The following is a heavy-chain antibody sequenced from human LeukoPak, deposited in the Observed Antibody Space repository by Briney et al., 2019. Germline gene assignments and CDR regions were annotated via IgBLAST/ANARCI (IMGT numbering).Heavy chain of an antibody. V-gene: IGHV3-23*01. Sequence: PGGSLRLSCAASRFTFSDYAMYWVRQAPGKGMEWVSSIEASGGATYYADSVKGRFTISRDNSKNTFYLQMNSLRAQDTAVYYCAKGSGSGWYGWFAPWGQGTLVTVSS. J-gene: IGHJ5*02. CDR1: RFTFSDYA. D-gene: IGHD6-19*01. CDR2: IEASGGAT. CDR3: AKGSGSGWYGWFAP.